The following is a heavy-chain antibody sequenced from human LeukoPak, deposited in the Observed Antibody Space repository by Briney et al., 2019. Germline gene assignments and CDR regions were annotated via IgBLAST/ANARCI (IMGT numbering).Heavy chain of an antibody. V-gene: IGHV3-30*03. CDR2: ISYDGSNK. J-gene: IGHJ4*02. CDR3: ARDGSSGDYYDSRGGIDY. CDR1: GFIFSSYG. D-gene: IGHD3-22*01. Sequence: PGGSLRLSCVASGFIFSSYGMHWVRQAPGKGLEWVAAISYDGSNKYYADSVKGRFTISRDNSKNTLYLQMNSLRTEDTAVFYCARDGSSGDYYDSRGGIDYWGQGTLVTVSS.